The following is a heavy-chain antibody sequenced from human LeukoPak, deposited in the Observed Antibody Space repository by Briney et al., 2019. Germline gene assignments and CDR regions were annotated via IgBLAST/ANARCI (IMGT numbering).Heavy chain of an antibody. Sequence: PSETLSLTCTVSGYSISSGYYWGWIRQPPGKGLEWIGRIYHSGNTYYNPSLKSRVTISVDTSKNQISLMLNSVTAADTAVYYCARVLWQEVGYWGQGALVTVSS. D-gene: IGHD2-21*01. V-gene: IGHV4-38-2*02. CDR3: ARVLWQEVGY. J-gene: IGHJ4*02. CDR1: GYSISSGYY. CDR2: IYHSGNT.